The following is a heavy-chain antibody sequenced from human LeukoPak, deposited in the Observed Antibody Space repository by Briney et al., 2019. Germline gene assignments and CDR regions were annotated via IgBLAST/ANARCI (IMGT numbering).Heavy chain of an antibody. V-gene: IGHV1-2*02. CDR3: ARVHTVGIVVPGY. Sequence: ASVKISCKASGYTFTGYYMHWVRQAPGQGLEWMGWINPNSGGTNYARKFQGRVTMTRDTSISTAYMELSRLRSDDTAVYYCARVHTVGIVVPGYWGQGTLVTVSS. D-gene: IGHD1-26*01. CDR1: GYTFTGYY. J-gene: IGHJ4*02. CDR2: INPNSGGT.